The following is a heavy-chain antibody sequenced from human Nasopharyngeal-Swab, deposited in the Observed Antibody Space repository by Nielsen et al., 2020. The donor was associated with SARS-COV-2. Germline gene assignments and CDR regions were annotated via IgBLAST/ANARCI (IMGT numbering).Heavy chain of an antibody. V-gene: IGHV4-39*01. J-gene: IGHJ4*02. Sequence: SETLSLTCTVSGGSISSSSYYWGWIRQPPGKGLEWIGSIYYSGSTYYNPSLKSRVTISVDTSKNQFSLKLSSVTAADTAVYYCARLAIIRAWFFDYWGQGTLVTVSS. CDR2: IYYSGST. CDR3: ARLAIIRAWFFDY. D-gene: IGHD1-26*01. CDR1: GGSISSSSYY.